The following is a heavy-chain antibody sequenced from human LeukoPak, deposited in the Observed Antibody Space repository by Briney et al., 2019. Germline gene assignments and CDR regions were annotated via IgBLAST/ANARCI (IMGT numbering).Heavy chain of an antibody. V-gene: IGHV3-49*04. CDR1: GFTFSNFA. CDR2: VRSNSYGGTT. CDR3: SGHSNYRGALDI. J-gene: IGHJ3*02. D-gene: IGHD4-11*01. Sequence: HTGGSLRLSCTASGFTFSNFAVNWVRQAPGKGLEWVGFVRSNSYGGTTEYAASVRGRFTISRDDSKSIAYLQMNSLKTEDTAVYYCSGHSNYRGALDIWGQGTMVTVSS.